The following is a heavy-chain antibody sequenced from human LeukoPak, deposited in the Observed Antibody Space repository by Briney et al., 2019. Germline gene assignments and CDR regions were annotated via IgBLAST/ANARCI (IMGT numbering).Heavy chain of an antibody. J-gene: IGHJ4*02. D-gene: IGHD4-17*01. CDR2: ISIDEANT. V-gene: IGHV3-74*01. CDR1: GFTFSSVW. CDR3: AKDTKDYEGFYYFDY. Sequence: PGGSLRLSCATSGFTFSSVWMHWVRQAPGGGLVWVSRISIDEANTRYADSVKGRFTISRDNAKNTLYLQMNSLRAEDTALYYCAKDTKDYEGFYYFDYWGQGTLVTVSS.